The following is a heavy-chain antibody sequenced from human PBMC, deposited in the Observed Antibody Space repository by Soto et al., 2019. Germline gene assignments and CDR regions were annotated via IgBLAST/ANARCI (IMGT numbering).Heavy chain of an antibody. D-gene: IGHD5-18*01. Sequence: QVQLQQWGAGLLKPSETLSLTCAVSGGSFSGYYWTWIRQPPGKGLEWIGEINHSGGTNYNPSLKSRATMAVETSKNHFSPKLSSVTAADPAVSYCARGPIRIQLWSLDYWGQGTLVTVSS. CDR1: GGSFSGYY. CDR2: INHSGGT. V-gene: IGHV4-34*01. CDR3: ARGPIRIQLWSLDY. J-gene: IGHJ4*02.